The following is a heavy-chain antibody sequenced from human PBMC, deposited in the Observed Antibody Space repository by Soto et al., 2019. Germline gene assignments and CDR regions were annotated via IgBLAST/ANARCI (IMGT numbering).Heavy chain of an antibody. CDR2: ISGSGGIT. Sequence: GGSLRLSCAASGFTFSSYAMSWVRQAPGKGLEWVSAISGSGGITYYADSVKGRFTISRDNSKNTLYLQMNSLRAEDTAVYYCARDALYYDILTGYDPYGMDVWGQGTTVTVSS. CDR1: GFTFSSYA. J-gene: IGHJ6*02. V-gene: IGHV3-23*01. D-gene: IGHD3-9*01. CDR3: ARDALYYDILTGYDPYGMDV.